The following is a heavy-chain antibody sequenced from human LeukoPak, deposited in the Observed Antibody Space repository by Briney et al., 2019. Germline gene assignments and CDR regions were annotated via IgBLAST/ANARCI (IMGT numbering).Heavy chain of an antibody. J-gene: IGHJ5*01. CDR1: GASLSSGSDY. CDR2: IYSSGST. CDR3: ARAHGSVIYFKSRDP. Sequence: SETLSLTCTVSGASLSSGSDYWTWIRQPAGEGLEWIGQIYSSGSTNYSPSLTSRVTISADTSKNQFFLKINSVTAADTAVYYSARAHGSVIYFKSRDPWGQGILVAVSS. D-gene: IGHD3-9*01. V-gene: IGHV4-61*09.